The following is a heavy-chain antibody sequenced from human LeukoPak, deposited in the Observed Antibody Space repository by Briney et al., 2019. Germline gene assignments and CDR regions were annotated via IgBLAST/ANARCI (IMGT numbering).Heavy chain of an antibody. J-gene: IGHJ4*02. Sequence: GGSLRLSCAASGFTFRSYWMHWVRQAPGEGLVWVSRINSDGGTTNYADSVKGRFTISRDNAKNTLYLQMNSLRAEDTAVFYCARGYCTGGTCYFDYWGRGTLVTVSS. CDR1: GFTFRSYW. CDR2: INSDGGTT. CDR3: ARGYCTGGTCYFDY. V-gene: IGHV3-74*01. D-gene: IGHD2-8*02.